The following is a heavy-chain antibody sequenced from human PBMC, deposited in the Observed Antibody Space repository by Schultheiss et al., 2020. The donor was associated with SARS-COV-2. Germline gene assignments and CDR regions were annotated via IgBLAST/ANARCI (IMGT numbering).Heavy chain of an antibody. Sequence: GGSLRLSCAASGFTFSSYAMHWVRQAPGKGLEWVSSISSSSSYIYYADSVKGRFTISRDNAKNSLYLQMNSLRAEDTAVYYCARAYYDSSGYSLYYFDYWGQGTLVTVSS. CDR1: GFTFSSYA. CDR3: ARAYYDSSGYSLYYFDY. V-gene: IGHV3-21*01. D-gene: IGHD3-22*01. J-gene: IGHJ4*02. CDR2: ISSSSSYI.